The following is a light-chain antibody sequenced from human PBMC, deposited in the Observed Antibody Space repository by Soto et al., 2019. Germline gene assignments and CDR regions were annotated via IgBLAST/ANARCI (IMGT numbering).Light chain of an antibody. Sequence: VLTQPPSVSGAPGQRVTISCTGSSSNIGAGYDVHWYQQLPGTAPKLLIYGNSNRPSGVPDRFSGSKSGTSASLAITGLQAEDEADYYCQSYDSSLSGNVVFGGGTKVTVL. CDR3: QSYDSSLSGNVV. CDR1: SSNIGAGYD. CDR2: GNS. J-gene: IGLJ2*01. V-gene: IGLV1-40*01.